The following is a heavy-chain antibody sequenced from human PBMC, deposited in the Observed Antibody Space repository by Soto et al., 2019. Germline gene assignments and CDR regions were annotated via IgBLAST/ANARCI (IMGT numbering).Heavy chain of an antibody. CDR2: IYYSGST. V-gene: IGHV4-31*03. D-gene: IGHD3-10*01. J-gene: IGHJ2*01. CDR1: GGSISSGGYY. CDR3: AREGVGELSRYFDL. Sequence: SETVSLTCTVSGGSISSGGYYWSWIRQHPGKGLEWIGYIYYSGSTYYNPSLKSRVTISVDTSKNQFSLKLSSVTAADTAVYYCAREGVGELSRYFDLWGRGTLVTVSS.